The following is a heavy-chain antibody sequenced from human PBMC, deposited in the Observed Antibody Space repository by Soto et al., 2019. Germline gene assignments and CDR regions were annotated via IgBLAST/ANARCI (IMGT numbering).Heavy chain of an antibody. J-gene: IGHJ6*02. CDR1: GYTFTSYG. CDR2: ISAYNGNT. Sequence: ASVKVSCKASGYTFTSYGISWVRQAPGQGLEWMGWISAYNGNTNYAQKLQGRVTMTTDTSTSTAYMELRSLRSDDTAVYYCARGTPIVVGSSSIPYYHDGMYFWGQGTSVTVSS. V-gene: IGHV1-18*01. D-gene: IGHD2-2*01. CDR3: ARGTPIVVGSSSIPYYHDGMYF.